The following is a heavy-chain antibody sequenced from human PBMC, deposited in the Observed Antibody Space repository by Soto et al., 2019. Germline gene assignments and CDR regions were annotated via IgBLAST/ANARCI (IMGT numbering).Heavy chain of an antibody. CDR1: GYTFTSYG. Sequence: QAQLVQSGAEVKKPGASVKVSCTASGYTFTSYGISWVRQAPGQGLEWMGWISAYNGNTNYAQKFQGRVTMTTDTSTSTAYMERRSLRSAETAVYYWARVTTVETGSYWGQGTLVTVSS. CDR3: ARVTTVETGSY. D-gene: IGHD4-17*01. V-gene: IGHV1-18*01. J-gene: IGHJ4*02. CDR2: ISAYNGNT.